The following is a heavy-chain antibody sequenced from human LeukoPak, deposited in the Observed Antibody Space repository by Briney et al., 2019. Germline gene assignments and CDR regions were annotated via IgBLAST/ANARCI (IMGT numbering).Heavy chain of an antibody. CDR2: ISTTANSI. Sequence: GGSLRLSCAASGFTFSSYEMNWVRQAPEKGLEWISYISTTANSIYYADSVKGRFTISRDSAKNSLYLQMSSLRAEDTAVYYCARPVNYGGYDYYYYGMDVWGKGTTVTVSS. CDR1: GFTFSSYE. V-gene: IGHV3-48*03. D-gene: IGHD5-12*01. J-gene: IGHJ6*04. CDR3: ARPVNYGGYDYYYYGMDV.